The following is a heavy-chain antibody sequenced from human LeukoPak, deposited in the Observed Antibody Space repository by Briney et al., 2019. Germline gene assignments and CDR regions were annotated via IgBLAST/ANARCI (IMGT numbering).Heavy chain of an antibody. D-gene: IGHD6-13*01. V-gene: IGHV4-4*02. Sequence: SETLSLTCAVSGGSISSSNWWSWVRQPPGKGLEWIGEIYHSGSTNYNPSLKSRVTISVDKSKNQFSLKLSAVPAADTAVYYCARDLYSSRTTDAFVIWGQGTMVTVSS. CDR2: IYHSGST. CDR3: ARDLYSSRTTDAFVI. CDR1: GGSISSSNW. J-gene: IGHJ3*02.